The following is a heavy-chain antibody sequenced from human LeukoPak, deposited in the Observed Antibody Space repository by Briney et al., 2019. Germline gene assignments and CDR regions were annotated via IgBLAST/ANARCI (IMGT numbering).Heavy chain of an antibody. J-gene: IGHJ5*02. CDR2: IYPGDSDT. CDR1: GYSFTSYW. Sequence: GESLKISCKGSGYSFTSYWIAWVRQMPGKGLEWMGIIYPGDSDTRYSPSFQGQVTISADKSISTAYLQWSSLKASDTAMYYCATSPGYGDYFGWFDPWGQGTLVTVSP. V-gene: IGHV5-51*01. CDR3: ATSPGYGDYFGWFDP. D-gene: IGHD4-17*01.